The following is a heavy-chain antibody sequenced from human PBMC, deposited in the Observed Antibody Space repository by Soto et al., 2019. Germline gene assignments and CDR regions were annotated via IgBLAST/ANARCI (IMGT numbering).Heavy chain of an antibody. CDR2: INAGNGNT. CDR3: AIGDYHLFSWFDP. D-gene: IGHD4-17*01. V-gene: IGHV1-3*01. J-gene: IGHJ5*02. Sequence: ASVKVYCKGSGYAFTSYSMHWVLEAPGQRLEWMGWINAGNGNTKYSQKFQGRVTITRDTSASTAYMELSSLRSEDTAVYYCAIGDYHLFSWFDPWGQGTLVTVYS. CDR1: GYAFTSYS.